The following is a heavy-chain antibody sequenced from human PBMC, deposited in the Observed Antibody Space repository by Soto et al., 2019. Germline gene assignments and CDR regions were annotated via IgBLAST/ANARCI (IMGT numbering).Heavy chain of an antibody. CDR3: AREGPATYYYYGMDV. Sequence: QVQLVQSRGEVKKPGASVKVSCKTSGYSFTTYGISWVRQAPGQGLEWMGWISGYNGNTNYAQKRQGRVTMTTDTSTSTAYMELRSLRSDDTAVYYCAREGPATYYYYGMDVWGQGSTVTVSS. CDR1: GYSFTTYG. CDR2: ISGYNGNT. J-gene: IGHJ6*02. V-gene: IGHV1-18*01.